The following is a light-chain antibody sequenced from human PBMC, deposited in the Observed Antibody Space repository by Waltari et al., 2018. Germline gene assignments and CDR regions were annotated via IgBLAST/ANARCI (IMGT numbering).Light chain of an antibody. CDR3: QQYGNSPIT. Sequence: DIVLTQSPATLPLSPGERATLSCGASQSVPSRYLAWYQQKPGLATRLLIYDASNRATGIPDRFTASGSGTDFTLTISRLEPEDFAVYYCQQYGNSPITFGQGSRLEIK. V-gene: IGKV3D-20*01. CDR2: DAS. CDR1: QSVPSRY. J-gene: IGKJ5*01.